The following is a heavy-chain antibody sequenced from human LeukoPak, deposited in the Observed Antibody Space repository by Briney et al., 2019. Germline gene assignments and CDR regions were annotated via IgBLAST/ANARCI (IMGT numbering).Heavy chain of an antibody. CDR1: GGSISSYY. V-gene: IGHV4-59*01. D-gene: IGHD4-23*01. J-gene: IGHJ4*02. Sequence: PSETLSLTCTVSGGSISSYYWSWIRQPPGKGLEWIGYIYYSGSTNYNPSLKSRVTISVDTSKNQFSLKLSSVTAADTAVYYCARGLYGGNFFFDYWGQGTLVTVSS. CDR2: IYYSGST. CDR3: ARGLYGGNFFFDY.